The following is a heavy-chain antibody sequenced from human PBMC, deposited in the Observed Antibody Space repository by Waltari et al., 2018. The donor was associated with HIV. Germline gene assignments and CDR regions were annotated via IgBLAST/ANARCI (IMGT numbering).Heavy chain of an antibody. CDR1: GYTFTGSY. V-gene: IGHV1-2*02. J-gene: IGHJ5*02. D-gene: IGHD3-10*01. CDR3: ARGVITMVRGALIERGWFDP. Sequence: QVQLVQSGAEVKKPGASVKVSCKASGYTFTGSYMHWGRQAPGQGLGWMGWINPNGGGKNYAQKFQGRVTMTRDTSISTAYMELSRLRSDDTAVYYCARGVITMVRGALIERGWFDPGAREPWSPSPQ. CDR2: INPNGGGK.